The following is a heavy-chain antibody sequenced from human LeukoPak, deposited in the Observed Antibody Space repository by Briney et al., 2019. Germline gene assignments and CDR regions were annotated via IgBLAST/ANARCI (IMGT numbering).Heavy chain of an antibody. CDR3: VRGPIGSGSSNY. V-gene: IGHV3-19*01. CDR1: GFTFSRFN. CDR2: VSWNGSRT. Sequence: EAGGSLRLSCAATGFTFSRFNMNWVRQAPGKGLEWVSGVSWNGSRTHYADSVKGRFIISRDNSRNFLYQQMNSLRPEDMAVYYCVRGPIGSGSSNYWGQGTLVTVSS. D-gene: IGHD3-10*01. J-gene: IGHJ4*02.